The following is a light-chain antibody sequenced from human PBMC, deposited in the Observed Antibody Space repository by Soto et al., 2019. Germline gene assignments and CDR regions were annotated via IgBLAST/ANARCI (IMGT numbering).Light chain of an antibody. J-gene: IGKJ5*01. CDR1: QSVSSY. Sequence: EIVLTQSPATLSLSPGERATLSCRASQSVSSYLAWYQQKPGQAPRLLIYDASNRATGIPARFSGSGSGPAFTLTISSLEPEDFAVYYCQQRSNWPPTFGQGTRLEIK. CDR3: QQRSNWPPT. CDR2: DAS. V-gene: IGKV3-11*01.